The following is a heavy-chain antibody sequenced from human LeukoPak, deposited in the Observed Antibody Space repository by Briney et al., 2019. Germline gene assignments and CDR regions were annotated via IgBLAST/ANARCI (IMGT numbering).Heavy chain of an antibody. CDR2: INHSGST. J-gene: IGHJ4*02. V-gene: IGHV4-34*01. Sequence: TSETLSLTCAVYGGSFSGYYWSWIRQPPGKGLEWIGEINHSGSTNYNPSLKSRVTISVDTSKNQFSLKLSSVTAADTAMYYCTREAGNTQYFDYWGQGTLVTVSS. CDR3: TREAGNTQYFDY. CDR1: GGSFSGYY. D-gene: IGHD1-1*01.